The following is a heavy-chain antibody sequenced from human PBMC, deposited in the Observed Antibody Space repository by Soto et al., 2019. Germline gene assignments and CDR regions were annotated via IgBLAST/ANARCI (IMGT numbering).Heavy chain of an antibody. J-gene: IGHJ4*02. CDR1: GFTFSSYA. CDR2: ISGSVGNT. CDR3: AQSLAARPYDY. Sequence: EVQLLESGGGLVQPGGSLRLSCAASGFTFSSYAMSWVRQAPGKGLEWVSAISGSVGNTYYVDSVKGRFTISRDNSNNTLYLQMNSLRAEDTAVYYCAQSLAARPYDYWGQGTLVTVSS. D-gene: IGHD6-6*01. V-gene: IGHV3-23*01.